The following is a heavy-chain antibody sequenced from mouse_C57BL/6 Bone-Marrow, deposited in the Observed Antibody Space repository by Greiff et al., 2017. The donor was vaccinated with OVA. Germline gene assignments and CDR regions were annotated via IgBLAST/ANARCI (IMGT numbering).Heavy chain of an antibody. CDR2: ISGGGGNT. CDR1: GFTFSSYT. CDR3: ARRGYYYGSSYYGHWYFDV. J-gene: IGHJ1*03. D-gene: IGHD1-1*01. Sequence: EVKVVESGGGLVKPGGSLKLSCAASGFTFSSYTMSWVRQTPEKRLEWVATISGGGGNTYYPDSVKGRFTISRVNAKNTLYLQMSSLRSEDTALYYCARRGYYYGSSYYGHWYFDVWGTGTTVTVSS. V-gene: IGHV5-9*01.